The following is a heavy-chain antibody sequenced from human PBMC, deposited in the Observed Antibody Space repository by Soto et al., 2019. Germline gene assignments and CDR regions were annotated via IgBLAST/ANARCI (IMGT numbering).Heavy chain of an antibody. CDR2: TNTGGTT. J-gene: IGHJ6*02. CDR1: GFTVNSNY. CDR3: AKGDVFILAV. Sequence: EVQVLATGGGLIQPGGSLRLSCAASGFTVNSNYMSWVRQAPGEGLQWVSITNTGGTTYYADSVKGRFTVSRDNSKNTLYLQMNSLRAEDTAAYYCAKGDVFILAVRGQGTTVSVSS. D-gene: IGHD1-26*01. V-gene: IGHV3-53*02.